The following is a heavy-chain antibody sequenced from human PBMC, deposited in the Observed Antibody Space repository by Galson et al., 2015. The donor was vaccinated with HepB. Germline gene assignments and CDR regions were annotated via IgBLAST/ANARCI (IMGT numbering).Heavy chain of an antibody. CDR3: ARGARGSNLAY. CDR1: GYTFTDYY. J-gene: IGHJ4*02. CDR2: INPNIGGT. V-gene: IGHV1-2*06. Sequence: SVKVSCKASGYTFTDYYIHWVRQAPGQGLEWMGRINPNIGGTNYAQKFQGRVTMTRDTSISTAYMELTRLRSDDTAVYYCARGARGSNLAYWGQGTLVTISS. D-gene: IGHD6-13*01.